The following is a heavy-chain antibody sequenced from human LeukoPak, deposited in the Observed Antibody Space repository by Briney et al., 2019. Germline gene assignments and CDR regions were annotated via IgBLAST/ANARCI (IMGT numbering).Heavy chain of an antibody. CDR3: ARVSDIVVASGGFDP. Sequence: SVKVSCKASGGTFSSYAISWVRQAPGQGLEWMGGIIPIFGTANYAQKFQGRVTITADESTSTAYMEPSSLRSEDTAVYYCARVSDIVVASGGFDPWGQGTLVTVSS. D-gene: IGHD2-2*01. CDR1: GGTFSSYA. CDR2: IIPIFGTA. J-gene: IGHJ5*02. V-gene: IGHV1-69*13.